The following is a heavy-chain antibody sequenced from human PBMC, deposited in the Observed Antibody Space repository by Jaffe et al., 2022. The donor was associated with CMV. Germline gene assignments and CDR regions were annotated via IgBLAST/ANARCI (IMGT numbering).Heavy chain of an antibody. Sequence: QVQLQQWGAGLLKPSETLSLTCAVYGGSFSGYYWSWIRQPPGKGLEWIGEINHSGSTNYNPSLKSRVTISVDTSKNQFSLKLSSVTAADTAVYYCARVPIFGVVMGVLDYWGQGTLVTVSS. J-gene: IGHJ4*02. CDR3: ARVPIFGVVMGVLDY. CDR2: INHSGST. V-gene: IGHV4-34*01. D-gene: IGHD3-3*01. CDR1: GGSFSGYY.